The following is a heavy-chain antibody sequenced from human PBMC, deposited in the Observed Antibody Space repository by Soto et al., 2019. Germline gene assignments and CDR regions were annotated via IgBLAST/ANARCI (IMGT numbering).Heavy chain of an antibody. V-gene: IGHV1-18*01. CDR3: ARDLFHLRDYLVPNAFDI. D-gene: IGHD5-12*01. Sequence: ASVKVSCKASGYTFTSYGISLVRQAPGQGLEWMGWISAYNGNTNYAQKLQGRVTMTTDTSTSTAYMELRSLRSDDTAVYYCARDLFHLRDYLVPNAFDIWGQGTMVTVSS. J-gene: IGHJ3*02. CDR1: GYTFTSYG. CDR2: ISAYNGNT.